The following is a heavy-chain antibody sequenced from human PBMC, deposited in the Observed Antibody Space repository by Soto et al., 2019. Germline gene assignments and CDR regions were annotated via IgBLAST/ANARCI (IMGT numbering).Heavy chain of an antibody. Sequence: ASVKVSCKASGYTFTSYGISWVRQAPGQGLEWMGWISAYNGNTNYAQKLQGRVTMTTDTSTSTAYMELRSLRSDDTAVYYCARYPFGGLIVTGRSRFDYWGQGTLVTVSS. D-gene: IGHD3-16*02. CDR1: GYTFTSYG. J-gene: IGHJ4*02. V-gene: IGHV1-18*04. CDR2: ISAYNGNT. CDR3: ARYPFGGLIVTGRSRFDY.